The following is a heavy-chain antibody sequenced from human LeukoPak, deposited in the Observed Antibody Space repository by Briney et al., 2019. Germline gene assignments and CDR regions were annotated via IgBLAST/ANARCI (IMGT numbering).Heavy chain of an antibody. CDR2: IKQDGSEK. V-gene: IGHV3-7*01. CDR3: ASGHLYDILTGYYKEEYY. D-gene: IGHD3-9*01. Sequence: PGGSLRLSCAASGFTFSNAWMSWVRQAPGKGLEWVANIKQDGSEKYYVDSVKGRFTISRDNAKNSLYLQMNSLRAEDTAVYYCASGHLYDILTGYYKEEYYWGQGTLVTVSS. CDR1: GFTFSNAW. J-gene: IGHJ4*02.